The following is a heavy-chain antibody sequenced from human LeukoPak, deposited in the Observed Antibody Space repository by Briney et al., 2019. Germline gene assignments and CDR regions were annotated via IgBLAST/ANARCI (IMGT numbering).Heavy chain of an antibody. V-gene: IGHV3-23*01. J-gene: IGHJ5*02. CDR3: TKASDFWSGLTWFDP. Sequence: GGSLRLSCAASGFTFTTYAMSWVRQGPGTGLEWVSGISATGISTYYTDSVKGRFTISRDDSKNTLYLQMNSLRAEDTAVYYCTKASDFWSGLTWFDPWGQGTLVTVSS. CDR2: ISATGIST. CDR1: GFTFTTYA. D-gene: IGHD3-3*01.